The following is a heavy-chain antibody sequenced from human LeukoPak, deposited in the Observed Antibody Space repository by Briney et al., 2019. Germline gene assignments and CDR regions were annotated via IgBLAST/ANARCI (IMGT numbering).Heavy chain of an antibody. CDR2: ISGFGLSK. J-gene: IGHJ4*02. CDR3: ARWDSKDHIMVGLFDY. D-gene: IGHD3-10*01. V-gene: IGHV3-30*04. CDR1: GFTISSYT. Sequence: GGSLRLSCVTSGFTISSYTLQWGRPAPGKGVEWGGVISGFGLSKYYADSVKGRFTISRDNSKRPMYLAINRLRTGDTAVYHCARWDSKDHIMVGLFDYWGQGTLVTVS.